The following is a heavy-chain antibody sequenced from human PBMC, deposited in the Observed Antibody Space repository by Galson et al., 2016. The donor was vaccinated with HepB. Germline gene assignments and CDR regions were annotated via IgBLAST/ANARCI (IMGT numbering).Heavy chain of an antibody. CDR2: IPHSETT. CDR1: GDSITNDKW. V-gene: IGHV4-4*02. CDR3: AKMGSDWYRNYFVDS. J-gene: IGHJ4*02. Sequence: SETLSLTCAVSGDSITNDKWWAWVRQAPGQGLEWIGEIPHSETTRYNPSLNGRLSISLDKPRNFFSLRVTSVTSADTAIYYCAKMGSDWYRNYFVDSWGQGTLVTVSS. D-gene: IGHD3-9*01.